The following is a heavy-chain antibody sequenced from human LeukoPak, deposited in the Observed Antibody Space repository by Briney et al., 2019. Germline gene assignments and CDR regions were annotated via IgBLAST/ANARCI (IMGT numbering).Heavy chain of an antibody. D-gene: IGHD5-18*01. V-gene: IGHV3-53*01. CDR2: IYSGATT. CDR3: ARELRIVDTTMLNYYYYYMDV. CDR1: GFTFSSYS. Sequence: QSGGSLRLSCAASGFTFSSYSMTWVRQAPGKGLEWVSGIYSGATTYYADSVKGRFTISRDNSKNTLSLQMNSLRAEDTAVYYCARELRIVDTTMLNYYYYYMDVWGKGTTVTVSS. J-gene: IGHJ6*03.